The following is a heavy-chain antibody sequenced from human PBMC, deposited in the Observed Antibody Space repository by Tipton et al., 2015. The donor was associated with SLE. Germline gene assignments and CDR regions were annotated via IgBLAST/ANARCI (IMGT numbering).Heavy chain of an antibody. D-gene: IGHD2-8*01. CDR1: GGSIRSSNW. CDR3: ARGGASVLIRNCYFDY. V-gene: IGHV4-4*02. CDR2: IHHSGST. J-gene: IGHJ4*01. Sequence: TLSLTCAVSGGSIRSSNWWSWVRQPPGKGLEWIGEIHHSGSTNSNPSLKSRVTISVDKSKNQFSLELSSVTVADTAVYYCARGGASVLIRNCYFDYWGQGSLVTVSS.